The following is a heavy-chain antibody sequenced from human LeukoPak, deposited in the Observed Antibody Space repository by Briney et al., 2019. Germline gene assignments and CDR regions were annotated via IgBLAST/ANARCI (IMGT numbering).Heavy chain of an antibody. CDR1: GFTVSSNY. Sequence: PGGCLRLSCAASGFTVSSNYMSWVRQAPGKGLEWVSVIYSGGSTYYADSVKGRFTISRDNSKNTLYLQMNSVRAEDTAVYYCERGGYGVYGKLDYCGQRCLVTVSS. CDR3: ERGGYGVYGKLDY. V-gene: IGHV3-53*01. CDR2: IYSGGST. J-gene: IGHJ4*02. D-gene: IGHD4-17*01.